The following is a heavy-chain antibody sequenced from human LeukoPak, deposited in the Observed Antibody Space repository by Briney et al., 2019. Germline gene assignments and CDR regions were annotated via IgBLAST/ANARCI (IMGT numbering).Heavy chain of an antibody. CDR3: ARVVSGVGYYMDV. Sequence: SETLSLTCTVSGYSINNDYYWGWIRQPPGKGLEWIGSIYHSGSTYYNPFLKSRFTISVDTSKNQLSLKLSSVTAADAAVYYCARVVSGVGYYMDVWGKGTTVTVSS. D-gene: IGHD1-26*01. CDR1: GYSINNDYY. J-gene: IGHJ6*03. CDR2: IYHSGST. V-gene: IGHV4-38-2*02.